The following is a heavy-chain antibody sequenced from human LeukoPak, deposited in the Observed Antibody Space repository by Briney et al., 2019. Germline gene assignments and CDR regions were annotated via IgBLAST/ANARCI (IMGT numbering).Heavy chain of an antibody. V-gene: IGHV4-38-2*01. CDR2: IYHSGST. Sequence: PSETLSLTCAVSGYSISGGYYWGWIRQPPGKGLEWIGSIYHSGSTYYNPSLKSRVTISVDTSKNQFSLKLSSVTAADTAVYYCARRPHCSSTSCYTRWFDPWGQGTPVTVSS. J-gene: IGHJ5*02. CDR1: GYSISGGYY. CDR3: ARRPHCSSTSCYTRWFDP. D-gene: IGHD2-2*02.